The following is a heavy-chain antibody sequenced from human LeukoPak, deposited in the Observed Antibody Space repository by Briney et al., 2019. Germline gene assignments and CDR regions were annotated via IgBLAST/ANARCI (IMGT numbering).Heavy chain of an antibody. CDR1: GFTFSSYS. CDR3: AGGDDYGDPGDY. J-gene: IGHJ4*02. D-gene: IGHD4-17*01. V-gene: IGHV3-21*01. Sequence: PGGSLRLSCAASGFTFSSYSMNWVRQAPGKGLEWVSSISSGSSYIYYADSVKGRFTISRDNAKNSLYLQMNSLRAEDTAVYYCAGGDDYGDPGDYWGQGTLVTVSS. CDR2: ISSGSSYI.